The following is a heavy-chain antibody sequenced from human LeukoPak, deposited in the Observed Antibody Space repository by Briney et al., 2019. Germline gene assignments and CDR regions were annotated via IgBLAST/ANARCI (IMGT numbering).Heavy chain of an antibody. J-gene: IGHJ4*02. CDR3: AKILGSYWTPGYDY. D-gene: IGHD1-26*01. CDR2: ISGSGDTS. Sequence: RGGSLTLSCSASGFTFSSYAMSWVRQAPGKGLEGVAGISGSGDTSYYADSVKGRFTLPSDNSKNTLYLQMNSLRAEETAVYYCAKILGSYWTPGYDYWGQGNLVTVSS. CDR1: GFTFSSYA. V-gene: IGHV3-23*01.